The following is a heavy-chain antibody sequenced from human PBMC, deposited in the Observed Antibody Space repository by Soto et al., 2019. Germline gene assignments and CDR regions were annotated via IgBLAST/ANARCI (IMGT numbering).Heavy chain of an antibody. J-gene: IGHJ4*02. CDR3: ARAPDCGEGSCYRHFDL. Sequence: GGSLRLSCAASAFKFSDYYMSWVRQAPGKGLEWVSYISGSGDVIYYADSVKGRFTISRDNDKKSVHLQMDTLRAEDTALYYCARAPDCGEGSCYRHFDLWGQGTRVTVSS. V-gene: IGHV3-11*01. CDR1: AFKFSDYY. CDR2: ISGSGDVI. D-gene: IGHD2-15*01.